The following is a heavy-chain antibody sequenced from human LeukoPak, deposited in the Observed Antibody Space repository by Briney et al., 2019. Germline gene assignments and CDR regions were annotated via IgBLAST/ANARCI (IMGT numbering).Heavy chain of an antibody. J-gene: IGHJ5*02. V-gene: IGHV4-34*01. Sequence: KPSETLSLTCAVYVGSFSGYYWSWIRQPPGKGLEWIGEINHSGSTNYNPSLKSRVTISVDTSKNQFSLKLTSVTAADTAVYYCARVHYHYDSSGPEWWFDPWGQGTLVTVSS. D-gene: IGHD3-22*01. CDR1: VGSFSGYY. CDR2: INHSGST. CDR3: ARVHYHYDSSGPEWWFDP.